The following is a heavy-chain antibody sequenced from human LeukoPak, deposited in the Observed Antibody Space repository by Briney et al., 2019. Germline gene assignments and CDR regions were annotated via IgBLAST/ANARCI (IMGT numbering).Heavy chain of an antibody. J-gene: IGHJ4*02. D-gene: IGHD5-18*01. V-gene: IGHV3-73*01. Sequence: PVGSPRLSPAPSVFTPTGSAMHWVPQASGKGVGGVGRIRSKTKGKATAYTPSEKGRLTISRDDSKNTAYLQMNSLKTEDAAVYYCTRQRDPRVEVDTAMVYWGQGTLVTVSS. CDR2: IRSKTKGKAT. CDR3: TRQRDPRVEVDTAMVY. CDR1: VFTPTGSA.